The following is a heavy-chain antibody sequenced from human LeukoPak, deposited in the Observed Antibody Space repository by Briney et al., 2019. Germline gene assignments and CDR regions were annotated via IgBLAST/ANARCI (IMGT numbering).Heavy chain of an antibody. CDR2: ISWNSGSI. J-gene: IGHJ4*02. D-gene: IGHD1-1*01. V-gene: IGHV3-9*01. CDR1: GFTFDDYA. Sequence: GGSLRLSCAASGFTFDDYAMHWVRQAPGKGLEWVSGISWNSGSIGYADSVKGRFTISRDNAKNSLYLHMNSLRAEDTALYYCAKDRTGGFDYWGQGTLVTVSS. CDR3: AKDRTGGFDY.